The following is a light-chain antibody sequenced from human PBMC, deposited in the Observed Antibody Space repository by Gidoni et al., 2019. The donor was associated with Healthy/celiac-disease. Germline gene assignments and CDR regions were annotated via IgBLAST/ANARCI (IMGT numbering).Light chain of an antibody. Sequence: IVLTHSPATLSLSPGERATLSCRASQRVSSYLAWYQQKPGQAPRLLIYDASNRATGIPARFSGSGSGTDFTLTISSLEPEDFAVYYCQQRSNWPRAFGGGTKVEIK. V-gene: IGKV3-11*01. CDR2: DAS. J-gene: IGKJ4*01. CDR3: QQRSNWPRA. CDR1: QRVSSY.